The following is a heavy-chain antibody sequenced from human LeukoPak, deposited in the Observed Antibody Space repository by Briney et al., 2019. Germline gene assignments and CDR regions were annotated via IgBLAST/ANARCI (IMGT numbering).Heavy chain of an antibody. J-gene: IGHJ4*02. Sequence: SETLSLTCTVSGGSISSGGYYWRWIRKHPAKGLGRFGYIYYSAITYYNPSLKSRVHISVETSKNQFSLKLSSVTAAHTAVYYCARYDCSSTSCYFVDYWGQGTLLTVSS. V-gene: IGHV4-31*03. CDR1: GGSISSGGYY. CDR3: ARYDCSSTSCYFVDY. CDR2: IYYSAIT. D-gene: IGHD2-2*01.